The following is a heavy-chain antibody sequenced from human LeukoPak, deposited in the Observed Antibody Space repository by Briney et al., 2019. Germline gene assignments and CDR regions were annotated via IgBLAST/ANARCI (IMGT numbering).Heavy chain of an antibody. CDR1: GGTFSSYA. Sequence: GSXVKVXXXASGGTFSSYAISWVRQAPGQGLEWMGGIIPIFGTANYAQKFQGRVTITADESTSTAYMELSSLRSEDTAVYYCAREXXYDSSRSAFXIWGQGTXVTVSS. CDR2: IIPIFGTA. D-gene: IGHD3-22*01. V-gene: IGHV1-69*01. J-gene: IGHJ3*02. CDR3: AREXXYDSSRSAFXI.